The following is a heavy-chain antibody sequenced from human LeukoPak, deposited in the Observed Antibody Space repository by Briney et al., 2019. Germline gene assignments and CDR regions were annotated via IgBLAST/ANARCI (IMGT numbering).Heavy chain of an antibody. CDR2: IYWDDDK. J-gene: IGHJ4*02. Sequence: SGPTLVNPTQTLTLTCTFSGFSLSTSGVGVGWIRQPPGKALEWLALIYWDDDKRYSPSLKSRLTITKDTSKNQVVLTMTNMDPVDTATYYCAHNDGYDILTGYVTEFDYWGQGTLVTVSS. CDR1: GFSLSTSGVG. CDR3: AHNDGYDILTGYVTEFDY. D-gene: IGHD3-9*01. V-gene: IGHV2-5*02.